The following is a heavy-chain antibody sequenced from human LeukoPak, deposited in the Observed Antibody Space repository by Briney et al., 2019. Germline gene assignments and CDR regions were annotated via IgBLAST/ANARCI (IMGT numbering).Heavy chain of an antibody. J-gene: IGHJ4*02. CDR3: ARDRFGFYDILTGYSYDY. CDR1: GGSISSSSYY. CDR2: IYYSGST. D-gene: IGHD3-9*01. Sequence: SETLSLTCTVSGGSISSSSYYWGWIRQPPGKGLEWIGSIYYSGSTYYNPSLKSRVTISVDTSKNQFSLKLSSVTAADTAVYYCARDRFGFYDILTGYSYDYWGQGTLVTVSS. V-gene: IGHV4-39*07.